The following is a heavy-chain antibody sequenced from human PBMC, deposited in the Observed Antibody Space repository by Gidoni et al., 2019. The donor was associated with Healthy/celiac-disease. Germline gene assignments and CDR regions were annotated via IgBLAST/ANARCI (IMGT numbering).Heavy chain of an antibody. CDR3: ARDLYSRYYGSGSYYDYYYYGMDV. V-gene: IGHV1-46*01. CDR1: GYTFTSYY. D-gene: IGHD3-10*01. J-gene: IGHJ6*02. Sequence: QVQLVQSGAEVKKPGASVKVSCKVSGYTFTSYYMHWVRQAPGQGLEWMGIINPSGGSTSYAQKFQGRVTMTRDTSTSTVYMELSSLRSEDTAVYYCARDLYSRYYGSGSYYDYYYYGMDVWGQGTTVTVSS. CDR2: INPSGGST.